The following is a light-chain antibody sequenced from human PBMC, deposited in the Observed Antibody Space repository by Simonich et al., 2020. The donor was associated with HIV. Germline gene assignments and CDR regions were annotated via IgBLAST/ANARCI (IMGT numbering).Light chain of an antibody. Sequence: DIQMTQSPSTLSASVGDRVTITCRASQSISTWLAWYQQKPGKAPKLLIYQASSLESGVPSRFSGSGSGTEFTLTISSLQPDDFATYYCQQYSFYYTFGQGTKLEIK. CDR1: QSISTW. CDR2: QAS. J-gene: IGKJ2*01. CDR3: QQYSFYYT. V-gene: IGKV1-5*03.